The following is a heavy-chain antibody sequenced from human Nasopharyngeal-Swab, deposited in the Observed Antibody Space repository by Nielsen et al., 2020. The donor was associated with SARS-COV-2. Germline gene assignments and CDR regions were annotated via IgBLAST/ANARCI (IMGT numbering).Heavy chain of an antibody. Sequence: GESLKISCEVSGFGFRDHAMSWVRQAPGKGLEWVSGISIRGVTTYYADSVKGRFTISRDNSKNTVYLDMNSLRAEDTAVYYCANEEVPNDYWGQGTLVTVSS. CDR1: GFGFRDHA. V-gene: IGHV3-23*01. CDR2: ISIRGVTT. J-gene: IGHJ4*02. CDR3: ANEEVPNDY.